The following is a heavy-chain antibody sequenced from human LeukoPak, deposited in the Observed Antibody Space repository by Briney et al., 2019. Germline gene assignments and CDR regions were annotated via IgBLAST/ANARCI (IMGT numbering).Heavy chain of an antibody. CDR1: NLSFGYYG. J-gene: IGHJ4*02. CDR3: ARCHSYSSSWSRQFDY. Sequence: GSLTLSCTGSNLSFGYYGLNWVRQTPGKGLEWLSYISATSGSVYYPDPVKGRFTISRSNSKNSLYLQMDTLRAEDTAVYYCARCHSYSSSWSRQFDYWGEGTLVIVSS. V-gene: IGHV3-48*04. D-gene: IGHD6-13*01. CDR2: ISATSGSV.